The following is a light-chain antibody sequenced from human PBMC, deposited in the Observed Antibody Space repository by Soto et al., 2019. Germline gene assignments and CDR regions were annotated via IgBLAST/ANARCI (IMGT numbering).Light chain of an antibody. CDR2: QTS. J-gene: IGKJ1*01. CDR1: QYINTR. V-gene: IGKV3-11*01. Sequence: EIVLTQSPATLSSFPGDRVTLSCRASQYINTRLAWYQHRPGQAPRLLIYQTSLRAAGIPARFSGSGSGTDFTLTISSLEPEDFAVYYCQQRSNWPLTFGPGTKVDIK. CDR3: QQRSNWPLT.